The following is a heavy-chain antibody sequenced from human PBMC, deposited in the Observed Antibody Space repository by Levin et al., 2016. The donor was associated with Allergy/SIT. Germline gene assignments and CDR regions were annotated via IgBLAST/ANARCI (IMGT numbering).Heavy chain of an antibody. Sequence: VRQAPGKGLEWVAVIWYDGSNKYYADSVKGRFTISRDNSKNTLYLQMNSLRAEDTAVYYCARDLMDTAMVTRSFDYWGQGTLVTVSS. V-gene: IGHV3-33*01. J-gene: IGHJ4*02. D-gene: IGHD5-18*01. CDR3: ARDLMDTAMVTRSFDY. CDR2: IWYDGSNK.